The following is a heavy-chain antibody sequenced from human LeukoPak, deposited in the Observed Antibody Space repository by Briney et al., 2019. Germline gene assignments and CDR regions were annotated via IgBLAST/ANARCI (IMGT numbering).Heavy chain of an antibody. CDR2: ISGSGGST. Sequence: GGSLRLSCAASGFTFSSYAMSWVRQAPGKGLEWVSAISGSGGSTYYADSVKGRFTISRDNSKNTLYLQMNSLRAEDTAVYYCAKELSRPRMYYYDSSGYYDPWGQGTLGTVSS. D-gene: IGHD3-22*01. CDR1: GFTFSSYA. V-gene: IGHV3-23*01. CDR3: AKELSRPRMYYYDSSGYYDP. J-gene: IGHJ5*02.